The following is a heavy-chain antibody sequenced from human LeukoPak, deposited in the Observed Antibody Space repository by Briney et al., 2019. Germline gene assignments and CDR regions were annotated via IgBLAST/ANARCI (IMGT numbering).Heavy chain of an antibody. J-gene: IGHJ4*02. CDR3: ARWRHSSGYYYDD. V-gene: IGHV3-64*01. CDR1: GFTFSSYT. CDR2: ISSNGGST. D-gene: IGHD3-22*01. Sequence: AGGSLRLSCAASGFTFSSYTMHWVRQAPGKGLEYVSAISSNGGSTYYANSVKGRFTISRDNSKNTLYLQMGSLRAEDMAVYYCARWRHSSGYYYDDWGQGTLITVSS.